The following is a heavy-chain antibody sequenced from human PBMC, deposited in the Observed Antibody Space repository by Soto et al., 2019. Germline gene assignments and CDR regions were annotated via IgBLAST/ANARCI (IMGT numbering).Heavy chain of an antibody. CDR2: INPNSGGT. J-gene: IGHJ4*02. CDR3: ARGVVVVNPFDY. Sequence: ASVKVSFKASRYTFTGYYMHWVRQAPGQGLGWMGWINPNSGGTNYAQKFQGRVTMTRDTSISTAYMELSRLGSDDTAVYYCARGVVVVNPFDYWGQGTLVTVSS. D-gene: IGHD3-22*01. V-gene: IGHV1-2*02. CDR1: RYTFTGYY.